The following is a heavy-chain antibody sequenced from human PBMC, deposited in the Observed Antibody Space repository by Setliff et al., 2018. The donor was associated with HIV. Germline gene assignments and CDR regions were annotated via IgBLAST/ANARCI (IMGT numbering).Heavy chain of an antibody. CDR2: ITTDSSYI. CDR1: GFTLSTYS. CDR3: ARDGTRLLAAMDV. J-gene: IGHJ6*03. Sequence: VGSLRLSCVASGFTLSTYSMNWVRQAPGKGLEWVSSITTDSSYIFDADSVKGRFTISRDNAQNSLYLQMNNLRVEDTAVYYCARDGTRLLAAMDVWGKGTTVTVS. V-gene: IGHV3-21*01.